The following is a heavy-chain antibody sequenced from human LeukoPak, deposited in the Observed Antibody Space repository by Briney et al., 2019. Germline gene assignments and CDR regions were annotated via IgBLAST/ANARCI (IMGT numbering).Heavy chain of an antibody. V-gene: IGHV4-39*01. CDR1: GGSISSSSYY. Sequence: PSETLSLTCTVSGGSISSSSYYWGWIRQPPGKGLEWIGSIYYSGSTYYNPSLKSRVTISVDTSKNQFSLKLSSVPAADTAVYYCSGSYRGVDYWGQGTLVTVSS. J-gene: IGHJ4*02. D-gene: IGHD1-26*01. CDR2: IYYSGST. CDR3: SGSYRGVDY.